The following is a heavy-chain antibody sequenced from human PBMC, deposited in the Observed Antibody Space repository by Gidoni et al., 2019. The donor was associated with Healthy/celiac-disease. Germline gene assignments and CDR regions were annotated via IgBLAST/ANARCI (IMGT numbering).Heavy chain of an antibody. Sequence: EVQLLESGGGLVQPGGSLRLSCAAAGFTFRSYAMSWVRQAPGKGLEWVSAISGSGGSTYYADSVKGRFTISRDNSKNTLYLQMNSLRAEDTAVYYCAKDVSDRVGATEDYWGQGTLVTVSS. V-gene: IGHV3-23*01. D-gene: IGHD1-26*01. CDR1: GFTFRSYA. CDR3: AKDVSDRVGATEDY. CDR2: ISGSGGST. J-gene: IGHJ4*02.